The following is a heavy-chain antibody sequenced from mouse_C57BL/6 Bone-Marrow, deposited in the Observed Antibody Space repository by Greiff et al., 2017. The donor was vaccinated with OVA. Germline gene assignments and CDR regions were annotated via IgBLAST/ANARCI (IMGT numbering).Heavy chain of an antibody. CDR2: ILPGSGST. D-gene: IGHD1-1*01. J-gene: IGHJ1*03. CDR3: ARVATVVAHWYFDV. V-gene: IGHV1-9*01. Sequence: VQLQQPGAELVMPGASVKLSCKATGYTFTGYWIEWVKQRPGHGLEWIGEILPGSGSTNYNEKFKGKATFTADTSSNTAYMQLSSLTTEDSAIYYCARVATVVAHWYFDVWGTGTTVTVSS. CDR1: GYTFTGYW.